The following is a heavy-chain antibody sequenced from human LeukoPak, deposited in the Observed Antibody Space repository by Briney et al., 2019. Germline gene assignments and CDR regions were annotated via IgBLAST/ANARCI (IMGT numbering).Heavy chain of an antibody. CDR1: GGSISSYY. Sequence: SETLSLTCTVSGGSISSYYWSWIRQPAGKGLEWIGHIHTSGSTNYKPSVRNRVTMSVDTSKNEFSLNLSSVTAADTAVYYCARGRIVGATHYMDVWGKGTTVTVSS. D-gene: IGHD1-26*01. CDR3: ARGRIVGATHYMDV. V-gene: IGHV4-4*07. CDR2: IHTSGST. J-gene: IGHJ6*03.